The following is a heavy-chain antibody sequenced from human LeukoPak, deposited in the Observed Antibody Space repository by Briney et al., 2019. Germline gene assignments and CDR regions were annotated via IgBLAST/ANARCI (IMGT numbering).Heavy chain of an antibody. V-gene: IGHV4-38-2*02. CDR2: IYHSGST. CDR3: ARGQGWYSREYYYYMDV. D-gene: IGHD6-13*01. J-gene: IGHJ6*03. CDR1: GYSISSGYY. Sequence: SETLSLTCTVSGYSISSGYYWGWIRQPPGKGLEWIGSIYHSGSTYYNPSLKSRVTISVDTSKNQFSLKLSSVTAADTAVYYCARGQGWYSREYYYYMDVWGKGTTVTVSS.